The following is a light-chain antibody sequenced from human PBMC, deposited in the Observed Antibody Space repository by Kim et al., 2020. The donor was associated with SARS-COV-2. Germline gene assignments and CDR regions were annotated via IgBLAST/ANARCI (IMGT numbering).Light chain of an antibody. Sequence: SPGERATLSCRASQRVGNNYFAWYQQKPGQAPRLLIYDASTRATGIPDRFSGSGSGTDFTLIISRLEPEDFAVYYCQQYATSPRTFGQGTKVDIK. CDR1: QRVGNNY. CDR3: QQYATSPRT. CDR2: DAS. V-gene: IGKV3-20*01. J-gene: IGKJ1*01.